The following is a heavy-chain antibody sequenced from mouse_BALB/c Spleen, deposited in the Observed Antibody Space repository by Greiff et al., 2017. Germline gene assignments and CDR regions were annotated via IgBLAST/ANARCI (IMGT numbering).Heavy chain of an antibody. CDR3: ARGGGNYCFDY. D-gene: IGHD2-1*01. V-gene: IGHV2-2*02. CDR1: GFSLTSYG. Sequence: QVQLKESGPGLVQPSQSLSITCTVSGFSLTSYGVHWVRQSPGQGLEWLGVIWSGGSTDYNAAFISRLSISKDNSKSQVFFKMNSLQANDTAIYYCARGGGNYCFDYGGQGTTLTVSA. J-gene: IGHJ2*01. CDR2: IWSGGST.